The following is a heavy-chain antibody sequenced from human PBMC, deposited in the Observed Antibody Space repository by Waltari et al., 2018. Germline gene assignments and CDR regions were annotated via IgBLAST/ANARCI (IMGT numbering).Heavy chain of an antibody. Sequence: QVQLVESGGGVVQPGGSLRLSCAASGFTFTNYAMHWVRQAPGKGLEWAAIISYDGRNKYYADSVKSRFTISRDNSKNTLYLQMNSLRAEDTAVYYCARVGYSYGEGAFDYWGQGTLVTVSS. J-gene: IGHJ4*02. CDR2: ISYDGRNK. V-gene: IGHV3-30*04. D-gene: IGHD5-18*01. CDR3: ARVGYSYGEGAFDY. CDR1: GFTFTNYA.